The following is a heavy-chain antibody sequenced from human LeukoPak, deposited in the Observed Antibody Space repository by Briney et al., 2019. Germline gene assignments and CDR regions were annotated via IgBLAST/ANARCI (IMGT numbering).Heavy chain of an antibody. V-gene: IGHV3-30*03. Sequence: PGGSLRLSCAASGFTFSSYGMHWVRQAPGKGLEWVAVISYDGSNKYYADSVKGRFTISRDNSKNTLYLQMNSLRAEDTAVYYCATPERLLWVGYWGQGTLVTVSS. CDR1: GFTFSSYG. D-gene: IGHD3-10*01. CDR3: ATPERLLWVGY. CDR2: ISYDGSNK. J-gene: IGHJ4*02.